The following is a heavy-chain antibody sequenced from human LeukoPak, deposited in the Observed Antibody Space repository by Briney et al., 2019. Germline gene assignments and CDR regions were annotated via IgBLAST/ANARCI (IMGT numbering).Heavy chain of an antibody. V-gene: IGHV3-21*01. Sequence: PGGSLRLSCAASGFTFSSYSMNWVRQAPGKGLEWVSSISSSSSYIYYADSVKGRFTISRDNAKNSLCLQMNSLRAEDTAVYYCARDLGGDYDILTGYYTDDNYYYGMDVWGQGTTVTVSS. CDR3: ARDLGGDYDILTGYYTDDNYYYGMDV. CDR1: GFTFSSYS. J-gene: IGHJ6*02. CDR2: ISSSSSYI. D-gene: IGHD3-9*01.